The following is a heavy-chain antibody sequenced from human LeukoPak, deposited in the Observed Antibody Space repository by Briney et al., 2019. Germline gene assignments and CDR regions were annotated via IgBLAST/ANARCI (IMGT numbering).Heavy chain of an antibody. CDR1: GFTFSSYW. J-gene: IGHJ5*02. CDR2: INTDGSST. CDR3: ARPHYYDSSGYSNP. Sequence: PGGSLRLSCAASGFTFSSYWMHWVRRAPGKGLVWVSRINTDGSSTSYADSVKGRFTISRDNAKNTLYPQMNSLRAEDTAVYYCARPHYYDSSGYSNPWGQGTLVTVSS. V-gene: IGHV3-74*01. D-gene: IGHD3-22*01.